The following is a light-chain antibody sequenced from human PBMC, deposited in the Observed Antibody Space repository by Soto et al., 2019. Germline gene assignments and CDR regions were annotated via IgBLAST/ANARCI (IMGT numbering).Light chain of an antibody. Sequence: DIHWTQSPGALSLSPGDRAALXCRASQSVSSSYLAWYQQKPGQAPRLLIYGASSRATGIPDRFSGSGSGTDFTLTISRLEPEDFAVYYCQQYGSSPLTVGGGTKVDIK. CDR3: QQYGSSPLT. CDR2: GAS. CDR1: QSVSSSY. J-gene: IGKJ4*01. V-gene: IGKV3-20*01.